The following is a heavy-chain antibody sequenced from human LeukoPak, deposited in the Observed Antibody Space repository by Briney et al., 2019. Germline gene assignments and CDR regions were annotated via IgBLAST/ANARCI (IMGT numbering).Heavy chain of an antibody. Sequence: PSETLSLTCAVYGGSFSGYYWSWLRQPPGKGLEWIGEINHSGSTTYNPSLKSRVTISIDTSKNQFSLKLSSVTAADTAVYYCARDHYYNSSGYTFGYWGQGTLVTVSS. CDR1: GGSFSGYY. V-gene: IGHV4-34*01. D-gene: IGHD3-22*01. CDR3: ARDHYYNSSGYTFGY. CDR2: INHSGST. J-gene: IGHJ4*02.